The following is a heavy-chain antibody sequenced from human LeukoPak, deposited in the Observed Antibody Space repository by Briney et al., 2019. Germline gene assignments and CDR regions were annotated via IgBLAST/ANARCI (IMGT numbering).Heavy chain of an antibody. CDR2: ISGSGGST. D-gene: IGHD3-3*01. CDR1: GFTFSSYA. CDR3: ARDRGQRITIFGVVYYYYYYMDV. V-gene: IGHV3-23*01. Sequence: GGSLRLSCAASGFTFSSYAMSWVRQAPGKGLEWVSAISGSGGSTYYADSVKGRFTISRDNAKNSLYLQMNSLRAEDTAVYYCARDRGQRITIFGVVYYYYYYMDVWGKGTTVTVSS. J-gene: IGHJ6*03.